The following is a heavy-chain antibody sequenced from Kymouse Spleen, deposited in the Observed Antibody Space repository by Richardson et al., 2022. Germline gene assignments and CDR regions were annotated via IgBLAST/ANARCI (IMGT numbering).Heavy chain of an antibody. CDR2: ISYDGSNK. CDR3: AKDGGIVGAPFDY. D-gene: IGHD1-26*01. J-gene: IGHJ4*02. Sequence: QVQLVESGGGVVQPGRSLRLSCAASGFTFSSYGMHWVRQAPGKGLEWVAVISYDGSNKYYADSVKGRFTISRDNSKNTLYLQMNSLRAEDTAVYYCAKDGGIVGAPFDYWGQGTLVTVSS. V-gene: IGHV3-30*18. CDR1: GFTFSSYG.